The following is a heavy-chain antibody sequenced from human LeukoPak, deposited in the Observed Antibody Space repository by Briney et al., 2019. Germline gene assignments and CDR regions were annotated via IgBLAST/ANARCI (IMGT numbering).Heavy chain of an antibody. D-gene: IGHD3-3*01. CDR1: GGSISSYY. CDR3: ARSVDDFWSGSAYYFDY. J-gene: IGHJ4*02. CDR2: IYYSGST. Sequence: SETLSLTCTVSGGSISSYYWSWIRQPPGKGLEWIGYIYYSGSTNYNPSLKSRVTISVDTSKNQFSLKLSSVTAADTAVYYCARSVDDFWSGSAYYFDYWGQGTLVTVSS. V-gene: IGHV4-59*08.